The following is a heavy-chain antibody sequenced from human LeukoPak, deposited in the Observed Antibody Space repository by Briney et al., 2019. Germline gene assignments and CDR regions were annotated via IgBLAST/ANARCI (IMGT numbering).Heavy chain of an antibody. J-gene: IGHJ4*02. CDR1: GFTFGHYA. CDR3: ARGYSGYDSHVDY. D-gene: IGHD5-12*01. V-gene: IGHV3-30-3*01. CDR2: ISYDGSSK. Sequence: GGSLRLSCAASGFTFGHYAIHWVRQAPGKGLEWVSVISYDGSSKYYGDSVKGRFTITRDNSNNTLYLQMNSLRAEDTAVYYCARGYSGYDSHVDYWGQGTLVTVSS.